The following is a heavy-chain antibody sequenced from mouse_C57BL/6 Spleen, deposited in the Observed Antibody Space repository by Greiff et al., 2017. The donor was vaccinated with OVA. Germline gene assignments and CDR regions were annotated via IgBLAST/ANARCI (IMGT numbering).Heavy chain of an antibody. CDR1: GYTFTDYY. CDR3: ARSGGNFDC. Sequence: VQLQQSGPELVKPGASVKISCKASGYTFTDYYMNWVQQSPGKSLEWIGDINPNNGGTSYNQKFKGKATLTVAKSSSTAYMELRSLNSEDSAVYYCARSGGNFDCWGQGTTLTVSS. V-gene: IGHV1-26*01. J-gene: IGHJ2*01. CDR2: INPNNGGT.